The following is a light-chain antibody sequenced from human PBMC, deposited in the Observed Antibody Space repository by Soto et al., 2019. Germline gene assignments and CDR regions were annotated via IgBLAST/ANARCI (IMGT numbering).Light chain of an antibody. J-gene: IGKJ2*01. CDR2: DAS. V-gene: IGKV1-5*01. CDR3: QQYNSYSPMYT. CDR1: QSISSW. Sequence: DIQMTQSPSTLSASVGDRVTITCRASQSISSWLAWYQQKPGKAPKLLIYDASSLEIGVPSRFRGSGSGTEFTLTISSLQPDDFATYYCQQYNSYSPMYTFGQGTKLEIK.